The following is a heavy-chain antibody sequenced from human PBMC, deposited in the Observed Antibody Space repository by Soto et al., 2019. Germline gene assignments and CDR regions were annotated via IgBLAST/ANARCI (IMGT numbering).Heavy chain of an antibody. CDR3: TKERVAGGSVGDDAFDI. Sequence: EVQLVESGGGLVQPGRSLRLSCAASGFTFDDYAMHWVRQAPGKGLEWVSGISWNSGSIGYADSVKGRFTISRDNAKNSLYQQRNSLRAEDTALSYCTKERVAGGSVGDDAFDIWGQGTMVNVSS. CDR2: ISWNSGSI. D-gene: IGHD3-16*01. J-gene: IGHJ3*02. V-gene: IGHV3-9*01. CDR1: GFTFDDYA.